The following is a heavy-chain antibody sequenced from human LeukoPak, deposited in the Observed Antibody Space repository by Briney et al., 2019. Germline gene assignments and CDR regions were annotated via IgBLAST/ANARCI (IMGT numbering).Heavy chain of an antibody. D-gene: IGHD6-6*01. CDR1: GGSISSYY. J-gene: IGHJ4*02. CDR2: IYTSGST. Sequence: SETLSLTCTVSGGSISSYYWSWIRQPAGKGLEWIGRIYTSGSTNYNPSLKSRVTMSVDTSKNQFSLKLSSVTAADTAVYYCARNPIGGSSDYFDYWGQGALVTVSS. V-gene: IGHV4-4*07. CDR3: ARNPIGGSSDYFDY.